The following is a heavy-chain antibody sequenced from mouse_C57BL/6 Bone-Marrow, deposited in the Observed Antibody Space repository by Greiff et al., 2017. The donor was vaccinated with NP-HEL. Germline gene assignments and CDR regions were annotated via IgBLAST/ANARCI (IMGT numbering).Heavy chain of an antibody. D-gene: IGHD1-1*01. CDR3: AKGPQFITTVVDAMDY. V-gene: IGHV2-5*01. CDR2: IWRGGST. CDR1: GFSLTSYG. Sequence: VQLQQSGPGLVQPSQSLSITCTVSGFSLTSYGVHWVRQSPGKGLEWLGVIWRGGSTDYNAAFMSRLSITKDNSKSQVFFKMNSLQADDTAIYYCAKGPQFITTVVDAMDYWGQGTSVTVSS. J-gene: IGHJ4*01.